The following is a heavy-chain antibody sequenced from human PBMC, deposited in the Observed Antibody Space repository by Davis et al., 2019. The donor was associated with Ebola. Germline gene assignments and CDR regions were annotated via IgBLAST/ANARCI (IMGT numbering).Heavy chain of an antibody. CDR1: GGSVSSGSYY. Sequence: PSETLSLTCTVSGGSVSSGSYYWSWIRQPPGKGLEWIGYIYYSGSTNYNPSLKSRVTISVDTSKNQFSLKLSSVTAADTAVYYCARVVTHLYYYGMDVWGQGTTVTVSS. J-gene: IGHJ6*02. CDR2: IYYSGST. V-gene: IGHV4-61*01. CDR3: ARVVTHLYYYGMDV. D-gene: IGHD4-23*01.